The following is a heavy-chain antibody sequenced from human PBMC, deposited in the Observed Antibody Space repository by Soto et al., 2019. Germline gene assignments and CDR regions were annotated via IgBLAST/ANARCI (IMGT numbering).Heavy chain of an antibody. V-gene: IGHV1-2*04. CDR2: IDPNSGGT. CDR1: GYTFTGYY. CDR3: ARGWTYYDYVWGSYRYTEIDY. Sequence: ASVKVSCKASGYTFTGYYMHWVRQAPGQGLEWMGWIDPNSGGTNYAQKFQGWVTMTRDTSISTAYMELSRLRSDDTAVYYCARGWTYYDYVWGSYRYTEIDYWGQGTLVPVSS. J-gene: IGHJ4*02. D-gene: IGHD3-16*02.